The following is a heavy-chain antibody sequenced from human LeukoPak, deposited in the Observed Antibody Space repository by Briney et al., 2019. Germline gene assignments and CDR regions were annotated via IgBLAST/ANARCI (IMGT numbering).Heavy chain of an antibody. D-gene: IGHD3-3*01. CDR2: IRYDGSNK. CDR1: EFTFNSYG. CDR3: ARDSSNDYNFWSGYYTNYMDV. J-gene: IGHJ6*03. Sequence: GGSLRLSCAASEFTFNSYGMHWVRQAPGKGLEWVAFIRYDGSNKYYADSVKGRFTISRDNSRNTLYLQMNSLRAEDTAVYYCARDSSNDYNFWSGYYTNYMDVWGKGTTVTVSS. V-gene: IGHV3-30*02.